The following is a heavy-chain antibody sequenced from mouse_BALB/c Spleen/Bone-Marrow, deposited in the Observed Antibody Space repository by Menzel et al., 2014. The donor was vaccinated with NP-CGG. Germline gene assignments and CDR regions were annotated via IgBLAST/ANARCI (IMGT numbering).Heavy chain of an antibody. V-gene: IGHV6-6*02. D-gene: IGHD1-1*01. J-gene: IGHJ1*01. CDR3: TRIYYYGSSYDWYFDV. CDR2: IRLKSNNYAT. CDR1: GLTFSNYW. Sequence: EVNLVESGGGLVQPGGSMKLSCVASGLTFSNYWMNWVRQSPEKGLEWVAEIRLKSNNYATYYAESVKGRFTISRDDSKSSVCLQMNNLRAEDTGIYYCTRIYYYGSSYDWYFDVWGAGTTVTVSS.